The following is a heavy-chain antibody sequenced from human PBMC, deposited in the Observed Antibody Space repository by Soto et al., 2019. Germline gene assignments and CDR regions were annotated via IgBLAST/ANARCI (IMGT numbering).Heavy chain of an antibody. J-gene: IGHJ6*02. CDR3: ARPNYDFWSGYYTAYYGMDV. CDR2: MNPNSGNT. CDR1: GYTFTSYD. Sequence: ASVKVSCKASGYTFTSYDINWVRQATGQGLEWMGWMNPNSGNTGYAQKFQGRVTMTRNTSISTAYMELSSLRSEDTAVYYCARPNYDFWSGYYTAYYGMDVSGQGTTVTVSS. D-gene: IGHD3-3*01. V-gene: IGHV1-8*01.